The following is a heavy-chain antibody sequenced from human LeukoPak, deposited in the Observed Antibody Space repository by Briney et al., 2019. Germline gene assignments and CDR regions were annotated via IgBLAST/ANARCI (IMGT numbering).Heavy chain of an antibody. D-gene: IGHD3-10*01. CDR1: GFTFSSYA. Sequence: GGSLRLSCAASGFTFSSYALSWVRLAPGTGLVWVSDISGSGGSTYYADSVKGRFTIPRDNSKNTLSLQMNSLRVEDTAVYYCASKGIRGVIAASPLGYWGQGTLVTVSS. J-gene: IGHJ4*02. CDR2: ISGSGGST. V-gene: IGHV3-23*01. CDR3: ASKGIRGVIAASPLGY.